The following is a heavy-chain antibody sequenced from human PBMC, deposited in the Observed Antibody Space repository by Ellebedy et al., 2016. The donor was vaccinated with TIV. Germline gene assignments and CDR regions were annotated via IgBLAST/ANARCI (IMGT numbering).Heavy chain of an antibody. J-gene: IGHJ4*02. CDR2: VYYSGST. V-gene: IGHV4-39*07. Sequence: SETLSLXCTVSGGSISSNNYYWGWIRQPPGKGLEWIGSVYYSGSTNSNPSLESRVTMSVDTSKNQFSLKLSSVTAADTAVYYCASVSWVRGVIRLDYWGQGTLVTVSS. CDR1: GGSISSNNYY. CDR3: ASVSWVRGVIRLDY. D-gene: IGHD3-10*01.